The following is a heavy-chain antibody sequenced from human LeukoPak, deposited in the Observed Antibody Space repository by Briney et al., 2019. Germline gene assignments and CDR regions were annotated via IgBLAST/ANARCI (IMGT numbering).Heavy chain of an antibody. V-gene: IGHV1-69*04. CDR1: GGTFSSYA. CDR3: ARDDDSSGP. Sequence: SVKVSCKASGGTFSSYAISWVRQAPGQGLEWMGRIIPILGIANYAQKFQGRVTITADKSTSTAYMGLSSLRSEDTAVYYCARDDDSSGPWGQGTLVTVSS. J-gene: IGHJ5*02. CDR2: IIPILGIA. D-gene: IGHD3-22*01.